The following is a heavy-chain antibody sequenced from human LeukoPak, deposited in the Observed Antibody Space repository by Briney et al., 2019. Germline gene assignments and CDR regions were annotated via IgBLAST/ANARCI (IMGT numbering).Heavy chain of an antibody. D-gene: IGHD5-18*01. CDR1: SYTFTSYG. J-gene: IGHJ4*02. V-gene: IGHV1-18*01. Sequence: GASAKVSCKASSYTFTSYGISWVRQAPGQGLEWMGWISAYNGNTNYAQKLQGRVTMTTDTSTSTAYMELRSLRSDDTAVYYCARDREVDTAMVIIFDYWGQGTLVTVSS. CDR3: ARDREVDTAMVIIFDY. CDR2: ISAYNGNT.